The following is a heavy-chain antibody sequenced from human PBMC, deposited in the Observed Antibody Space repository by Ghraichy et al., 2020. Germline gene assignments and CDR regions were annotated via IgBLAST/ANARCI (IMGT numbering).Heavy chain of an antibody. CDR2: INQDGSEQ. V-gene: IGHV3-7*01. Sequence: GGSLNISCAASGFTFGSYWIVWVRQAPGKGLEWVANINQDGSEQYYVDDVKGLFTISKDNAKNSLYLQMNSLSAEDTAVYYGARVKGSDSSGYSSGHFDYWGQGTLVTVS. CDR1: GFTFGSYW. D-gene: IGHD3-22*01. CDR3: ARVKGSDSSGYSSGHFDY. J-gene: IGHJ4*02.